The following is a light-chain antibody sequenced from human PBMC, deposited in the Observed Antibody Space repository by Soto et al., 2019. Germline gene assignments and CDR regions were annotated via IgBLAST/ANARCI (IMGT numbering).Light chain of an antibody. Sequence: DIQMTQSPSSLSASVGDRVTITCRASQGIRNDLGWYQQKPGKAPKRLIYAASSLQSGVPSRFSGIGSGTEFPLTISSLQPEDFPPYYCQKLNSLGTFGPGTKWISN. CDR1: QGIRND. CDR2: AAS. J-gene: IGKJ3*01. V-gene: IGKV1-17*01. CDR3: QKLNSLGT.